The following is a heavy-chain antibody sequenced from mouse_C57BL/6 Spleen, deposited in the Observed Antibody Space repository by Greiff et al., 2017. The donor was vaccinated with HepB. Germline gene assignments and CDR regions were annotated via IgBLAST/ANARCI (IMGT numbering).Heavy chain of an antibody. CDR2: ISSGSSTI. CDR1: GFTFSDYG. V-gene: IGHV5-17*01. Sequence: LMESGGGLVKPGGSLKLSCAASGFTFSDYGMHWVRQAPEKGLEWVAYISSGSSTIYYADTVKGRFTISRDNAKNTLFLQMTSLRSEDTAMYYCARDEDWYFDVWGTGTTVTVSS. CDR3: ARDEDWYFDV. J-gene: IGHJ1*03.